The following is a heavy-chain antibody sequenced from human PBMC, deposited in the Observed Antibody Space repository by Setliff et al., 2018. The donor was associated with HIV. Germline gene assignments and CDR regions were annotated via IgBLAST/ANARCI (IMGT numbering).Heavy chain of an antibody. J-gene: IGHJ4*02. V-gene: IGHV4-31*03. CDR1: GDSINSGNYY. Sequence: SETLSLTCTVSGDSINSGNYYWSWIRQHPGKGLEWIGYIYYSGSTYYSPSLKSRVTISEDTSKNQFSLKMSSVTAADTAVYYCARDTRIAATGTYYFDYWGQGTLVTVSS. D-gene: IGHD6-13*01. CDR2: IYYSGST. CDR3: ARDTRIAATGTYYFDY.